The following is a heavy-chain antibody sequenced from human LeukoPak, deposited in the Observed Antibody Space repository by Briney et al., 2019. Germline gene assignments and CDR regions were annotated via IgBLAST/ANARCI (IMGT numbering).Heavy chain of an antibody. V-gene: IGHV1-46*01. Sequence: ASVKVSCTASGYRFSSNHMHWVRQPPGQGLEWMGIIKSGGGGTTYAQTFQGRIALTRDTSTTTFYMDLNNLRFEDTAVYYCARDSNWAFDSWGQGTLVTVSS. D-gene: IGHD1-1*01. CDR1: GYRFSSNH. J-gene: IGHJ4*02. CDR3: ARDSNWAFDS. CDR2: IKSGGGGT.